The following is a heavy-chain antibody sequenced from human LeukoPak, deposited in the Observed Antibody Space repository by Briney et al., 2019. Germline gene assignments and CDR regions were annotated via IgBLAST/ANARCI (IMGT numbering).Heavy chain of an antibody. CDR2: INPSGGST. J-gene: IGHJ6*02. D-gene: IGHD3-16*02. V-gene: IGHV1-46*01. CDR3: ARIVMNYYYGMDV. CDR1: GYNFISYY. Sequence: ASVKVSCKASGYNFISYYMHWVRQAPGQGLEWMGIINPSGGSTSYAQKFQDRVTMTRNTSISTAYMELSSLRSEDTAVYYCARIVMNYYYGMDVWGQGTTVTVSS.